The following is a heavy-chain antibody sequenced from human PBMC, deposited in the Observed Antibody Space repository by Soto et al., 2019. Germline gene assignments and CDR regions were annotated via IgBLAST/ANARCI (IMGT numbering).Heavy chain of an antibody. D-gene: IGHD3-22*01. CDR2: INAGNGNT. V-gene: IGHV1-3*01. CDR3: ARMGYYYDSSGYYYALDY. CDR1: GYTFTSYA. J-gene: IGHJ4*02. Sequence: ASVKVSCKASGYTFTSYAMHWVRQAPGQRLEWMGWINAGNGNTKYSQKFQGRVTITRDTSASTAYMELSSLRSEDTAVYYCARMGYYYDSSGYYYALDYWGQGTLVTVSS.